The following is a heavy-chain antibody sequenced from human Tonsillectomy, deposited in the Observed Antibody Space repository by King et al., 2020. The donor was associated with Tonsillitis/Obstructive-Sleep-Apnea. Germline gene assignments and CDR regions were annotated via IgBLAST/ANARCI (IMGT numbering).Heavy chain of an antibody. CDR1: GFTFSSYG. CDR2: IWYDGSNK. V-gene: IGHV3-33*01. Sequence: VQLVESGGGVVQPGRSLRLSCAASGFTFSSYGMHWVRQAPGKGLEWVAVIWYDGSNKYYADSVKGRFTISRDNSKNTLYLQMNSLRAEETAVYYCARDKTGDFWSGYFDAFDIWGQGTMVTVSS. D-gene: IGHD3-3*01. CDR3: ARDKTGDFWSGYFDAFDI. J-gene: IGHJ3*02.